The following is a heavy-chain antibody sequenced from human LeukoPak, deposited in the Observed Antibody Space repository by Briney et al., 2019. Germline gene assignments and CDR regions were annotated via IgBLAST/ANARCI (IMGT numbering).Heavy chain of an antibody. CDR1: GYTFTSYY. CDR3: ARVVALGWFDP. CDR2: INPSGGST. J-gene: IGHJ5*02. V-gene: IGHV1-46*01. Sequence: ASVKVSCKASGYTFTSYYMHWVRQAPGQGLECMGIINPSGGSTSYAQKFQGRVTMTRDMSTSTVYMELSSLRSEDTAVYYCARVVALGWFDPWGQGTLVTVSS.